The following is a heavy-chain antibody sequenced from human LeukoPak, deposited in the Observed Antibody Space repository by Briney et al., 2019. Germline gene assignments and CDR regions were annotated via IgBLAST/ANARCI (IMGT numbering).Heavy chain of an antibody. CDR3: ARGAAPPLNWFDP. D-gene: IGHD1-26*01. Sequence: GESLRISGKGSGYSFTSYWISWVRQMPGKGLEWMGSIDPSDSYTSYSPSFQGHVTISADKSISTAYLQWSSLKASDTAMYDCARGAAPPLNWFDPWGQGTLVTVSS. V-gene: IGHV5-10-1*01. CDR2: IDPSDSYT. J-gene: IGHJ5*02. CDR1: GYSFTSYW.